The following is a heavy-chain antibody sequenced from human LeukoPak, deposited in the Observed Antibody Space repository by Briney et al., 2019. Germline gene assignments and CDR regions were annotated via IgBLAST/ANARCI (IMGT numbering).Heavy chain of an antibody. CDR2: INPNSGGT. V-gene: IGHV1-2*02. CDR3: ARGPKYYYDSTPLLFDY. Sequence: ASVTVSCKASGYTFIDYYMHWVRQAPGQGLEWMGWINPNSGGTNYAQKFQGRVTMTRDTSISTAYMELSRLRSDDTAVYYCARGPKYYYDSTPLLFDYWGQGTLVTVSS. D-gene: IGHD3-22*01. CDR1: GYTFIDYY. J-gene: IGHJ4*02.